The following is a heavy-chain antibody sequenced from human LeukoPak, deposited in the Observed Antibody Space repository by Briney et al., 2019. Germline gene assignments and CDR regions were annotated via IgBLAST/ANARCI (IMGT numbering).Heavy chain of an antibody. CDR2: ISGSGGST. CDR3: AKDRDDSSGVSGAFDI. CDR1: GFTFSSYA. Sequence: QAGGSLRLSCAASGFTFSSYAMSWVRQAPGEGLEWVSAISGSGGSTYHADSVKGRFTISRDNSKNTVHLQMNSLRAEDTAVYYCAKDRDDSSGVSGAFDIWGQGTMVTVSS. D-gene: IGHD3-22*01. V-gene: IGHV3-23*01. J-gene: IGHJ3*02.